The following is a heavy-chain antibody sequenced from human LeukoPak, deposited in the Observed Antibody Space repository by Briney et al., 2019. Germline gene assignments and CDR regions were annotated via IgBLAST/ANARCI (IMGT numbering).Heavy chain of an antibody. Sequence: GGSLRLSYAASGFTFSSYAMHWVRQAPGKGLEWVAVISYDGSNKYYACSVRGPFTISREKSKNTLYLQMNSLRAEDTAVYYCARSYLTGWRYFDYWGQGTLVTVSS. V-gene: IGHV3-30*04. D-gene: IGHD3-9*01. CDR2: ISYDGSNK. CDR3: ARSYLTGWRYFDY. J-gene: IGHJ4*02. CDR1: GFTFSSYA.